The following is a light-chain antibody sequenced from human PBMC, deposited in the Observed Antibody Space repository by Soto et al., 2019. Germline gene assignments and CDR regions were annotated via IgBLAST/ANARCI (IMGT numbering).Light chain of an antibody. CDR2: DAS. Sequence: EIVMTQSPATLSVSPGERATLSCRASQSVGGNLAWYQQRPGRAPRLLIYDASTRANDIPARFSGSGSGAEFTLTISSLQSEDFALYYCQQYNNWPLYTFGQGTKLEIK. J-gene: IGKJ2*01. V-gene: IGKV3-15*01. CDR3: QQYNNWPLYT. CDR1: QSVGGN.